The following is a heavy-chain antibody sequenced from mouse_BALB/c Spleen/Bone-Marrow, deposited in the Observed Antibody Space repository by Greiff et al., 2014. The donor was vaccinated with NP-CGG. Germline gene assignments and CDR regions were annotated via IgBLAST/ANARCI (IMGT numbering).Heavy chain of an antibody. CDR3: ARGLLQYYYAMDY. CDR1: GFNIKDTY. D-gene: IGHD2-3*01. CDR2: IDPANGNT. J-gene: IGHJ4*01. V-gene: IGHV14-3*02. Sequence: VTLKESGAELVKPGASVKLSCTASGFNIKDTYMHWVKQRPEQGLEWIGRIDPANGNTKYDPKFQGKATITADTSSNTAYLQFSSLTSEDTAVYYCARGLLQYYYAMDYWGQGTSVTVSS.